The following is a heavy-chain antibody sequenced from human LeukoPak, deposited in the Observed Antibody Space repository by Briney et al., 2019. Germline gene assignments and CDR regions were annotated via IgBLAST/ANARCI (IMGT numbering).Heavy chain of an antibody. CDR1: GGSISSGSYY. J-gene: IGHJ4*02. CDR3: ARDVIVGAPYFDY. CDR2: IYTSGST. V-gene: IGHV4-61*02. Sequence: SQTLSLTCTVSGGSISSGSYYWSWVRQPAGKGLEWIGRIYTSGSTNYNPSLKSRVTISVDTSKNQFSLKLSSVTAADTAVYYCARDVIVGAPYFDYWGQGTLVTVSS. D-gene: IGHD1-26*01.